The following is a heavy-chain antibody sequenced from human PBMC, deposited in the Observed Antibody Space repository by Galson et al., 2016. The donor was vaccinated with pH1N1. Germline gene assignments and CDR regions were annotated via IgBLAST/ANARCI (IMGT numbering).Heavy chain of an antibody. CDR1: GFSLSTSGMC. CDR2: IDWGDEK. D-gene: IGHD4-17*01. V-gene: IGHV2-70*20. CDR3: ARFTYGDYTTYFDY. Sequence: PALVKPTQTLTLTRTFSGFSLSTSGMCVSWVRQPPGKALEWLALIDWGDEKYYSTSLKTRLTISKDTSKNQVVLTMTNMDPVDTATYYCARFTYGDYTTYFDYWGQGTLVTVSS. J-gene: IGHJ4*02.